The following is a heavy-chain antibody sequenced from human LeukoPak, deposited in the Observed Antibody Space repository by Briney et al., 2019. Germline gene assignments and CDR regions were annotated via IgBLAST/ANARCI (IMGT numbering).Heavy chain of an antibody. Sequence: PGGSLRLSCAASGFTFSSYAMSWVRQAPGKGLEWVSAISGSGGSTYYADSVKGRFTISRDNSKNTLYLQMNSLRAEDTAVYYCAKMGRINMIVVPPTDYWGQGTLVTVSS. CDR2: ISGSGGST. V-gene: IGHV3-23*01. D-gene: IGHD3-22*01. J-gene: IGHJ4*02. CDR1: GFTFSSYA. CDR3: AKMGRINMIVVPPTDY.